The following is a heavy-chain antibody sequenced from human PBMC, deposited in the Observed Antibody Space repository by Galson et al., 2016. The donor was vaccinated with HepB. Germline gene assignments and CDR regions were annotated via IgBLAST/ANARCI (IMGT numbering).Heavy chain of an antibody. CDR3: ARSIRGGEPCSFHQGPIGLPPGALLQEHL. V-gene: IGHV4-59*01. J-gene: IGHJ6*01. CDR1: GDSISNYY. D-gene: IGHD2-21*01. Sequence: SETLSLTCTVCGDSISNYYWRRVSPPGKGLKYSGHINYSGSIKYKSSLKSRVAVSVDTSKDHLSLEVTSVTAADTALYECARSIRGGEPCSFHQGPIGLPPGALLQEHLWG. CDR2: INYSGSI.